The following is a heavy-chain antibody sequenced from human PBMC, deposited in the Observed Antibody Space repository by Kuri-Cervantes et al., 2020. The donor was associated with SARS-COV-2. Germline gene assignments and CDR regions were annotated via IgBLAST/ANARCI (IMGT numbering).Heavy chain of an antibody. V-gene: IGHV3-30-3*01. CDR3: GPFSRYAYDFDK. CDR2: ISYDGSNK. Sequence: GESLKISCAASGFTFSSYAMHWVRQAPGKGLEWVAVISYDGSNKYYADSVKGRFTISRDNSKNIVYLQMNSLGADDTAVYYCGPFSRYAYDFDKWGQGILVTVSS. CDR1: GFTFSSYA. D-gene: IGHD3-9*01. J-gene: IGHJ4*02.